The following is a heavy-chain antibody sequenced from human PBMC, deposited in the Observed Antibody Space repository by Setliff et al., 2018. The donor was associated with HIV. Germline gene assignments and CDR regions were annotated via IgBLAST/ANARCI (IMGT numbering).Heavy chain of an antibody. CDR1: GFSFSSYW. D-gene: IGHD2-15*01. V-gene: IGHV3-7*01. J-gene: IGHJ6*03. CDR3: AGDATRGGDMDV. Sequence: GGSLRLSCAASGFSFSSYWMSWVRQAPGKGLEWVANIKEDGSEKYYVDSVRGRFTSSRDNAKNSLYLQMNSLRAEDTAVYYCAGDATRGGDMDVWAKGTTVTVSS. CDR2: IKEDGSEK.